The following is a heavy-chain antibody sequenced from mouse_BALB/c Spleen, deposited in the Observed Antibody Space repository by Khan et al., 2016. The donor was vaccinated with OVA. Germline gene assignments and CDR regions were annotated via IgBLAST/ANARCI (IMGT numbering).Heavy chain of an antibody. V-gene: IGHV1S132*01. D-gene: IGHD2-1*01. CDR1: GYTFTSYW. Sequence: QVQLQQSGAELVKPGASVKLSCKTSGYTFTSYWIQWVKQRPGQGLGWIGQIFPGTGTTYYNENFKGKATLTVDTSSNTAYMQFSSLTSEDSAVYFCARGYFDNYEFAYWGQGTLVTVSP. CDR2: IFPGTGTT. CDR3: ARGYFDNYEFAY. J-gene: IGHJ3*01.